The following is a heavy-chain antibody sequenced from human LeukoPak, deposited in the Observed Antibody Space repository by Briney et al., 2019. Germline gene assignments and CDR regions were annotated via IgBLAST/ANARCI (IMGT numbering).Heavy chain of an antibody. CDR1: GYSFIENY. Sequence: GASVKVSCKVSGYSFIENYLHWVRQAPGQGLEWRGLINPQTGAANYSHKFQGRVTMTRDTSISTAYMNLTRLKFDDTATYYCARGKSGYSPWGQGTPVTVSS. CDR2: INPQTGAA. V-gene: IGHV1-2*02. CDR3: ARGKSGYSP. J-gene: IGHJ5*02. D-gene: IGHD3-3*01.